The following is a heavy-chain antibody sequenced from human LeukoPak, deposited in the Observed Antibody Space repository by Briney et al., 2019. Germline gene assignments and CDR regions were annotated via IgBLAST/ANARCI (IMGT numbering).Heavy chain of an antibody. Sequence: GGSLRLSCAASGFRVRSDHMNWVRQAPGKGLEWVSLFHTDGNICYADSVKGRFIISRDDSKNTVYLQMNSLRAEDTAVYYCAKGRGGDWGQGTLVTVSS. D-gene: IGHD3-10*01. V-gene: IGHV3-53*01. CDR2: FHTDGNI. J-gene: IGHJ4*02. CDR1: GFRVRSDH. CDR3: AKGRGGD.